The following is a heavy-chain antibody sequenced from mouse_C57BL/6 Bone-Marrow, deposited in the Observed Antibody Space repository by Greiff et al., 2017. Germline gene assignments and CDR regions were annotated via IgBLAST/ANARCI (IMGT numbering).Heavy chain of an antibody. CDR2: IYPRSGNT. Sequence: VQLQQSGAELARPGASVKLSCKASGYTFTSYGISWVKQRTGQGLEWIGEIYPRSGNTYYNEKFKGKATLTADKSSSTAYMELRSLTSEDSAVYFCARFAYYYGSSYVAWFAYWGQGTLVTVSA. V-gene: IGHV1-81*01. CDR3: ARFAYYYGSSYVAWFAY. CDR1: GYTFTSYG. J-gene: IGHJ3*01. D-gene: IGHD1-1*01.